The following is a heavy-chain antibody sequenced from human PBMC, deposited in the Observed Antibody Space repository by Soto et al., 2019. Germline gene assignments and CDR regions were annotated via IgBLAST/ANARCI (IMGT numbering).Heavy chain of an antibody. CDR1: GFTFSSYA. CDR3: ARDSETNGYSYDYFDY. CDR2: VSGSGGST. V-gene: IGHV3-23*01. D-gene: IGHD5-18*01. J-gene: IGHJ4*02. Sequence: GGSLRLSCAASGFTFSSYAMRWVRQAPGKGLEWVSAVSGSGGSTYYADSVKGRFTISRDSSKNTLYLRMNSLRTEDSAVYYCARDSETNGYSYDYFDYWGQGTLVTVSS.